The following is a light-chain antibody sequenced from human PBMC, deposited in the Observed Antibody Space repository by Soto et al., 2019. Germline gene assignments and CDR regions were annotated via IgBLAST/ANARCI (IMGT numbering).Light chain of an antibody. CDR1: QSVFYTSNNKNY. CDR2: WAS. Sequence: DIVMTQSPDSLAVSLGERATINCKSSQSVFYTSNNKNYLAWYQQKPGQPPKLLIYWASTRESGVPDRFSGSGSGTDLTLSISNLQAEDVADYYSQQYYGTPYTLGQGTKLEIK. J-gene: IGKJ2*01. CDR3: QQYYGTPYT. V-gene: IGKV4-1*01.